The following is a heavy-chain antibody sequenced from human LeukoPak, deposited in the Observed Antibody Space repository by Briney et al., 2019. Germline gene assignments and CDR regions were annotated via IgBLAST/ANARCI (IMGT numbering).Heavy chain of an antibody. CDR1: GGSISSSSHY. CDR3: HFKYCSSSTCFYYFDY. D-gene: IGHD2-2*01. J-gene: IGHJ4*02. V-gene: IGHV4-39*01. CDR2: IYYSGIT. Sequence: PETLSLTCTVSGGSISSSSHYWGWIRQPPGKGLEWIGSIYYSGITYYNPSLRSRVTISVDTSKNQFSLKLSSVTATDTAVYYCHFKYCSSSTCFYYFDYWGQGTLVTVSS.